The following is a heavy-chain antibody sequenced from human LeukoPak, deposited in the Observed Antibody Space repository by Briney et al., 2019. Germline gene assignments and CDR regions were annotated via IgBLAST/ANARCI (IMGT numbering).Heavy chain of an antibody. J-gene: IGHJ4*02. Sequence: GGSLRLSCAASGFIVSSNYMSWVRQAPGKGLEWVSVIYSGGSTYYADSVKGRFTISGDNSKNTLYLQMNSLRAEDTAVYYCARDGYPWYFDYWGQGTLVTVSS. CDR2: IYSGGST. CDR3: ARDGYPWYFDY. CDR1: GFIVSSNY. V-gene: IGHV3-53*01. D-gene: IGHD5-12*01.